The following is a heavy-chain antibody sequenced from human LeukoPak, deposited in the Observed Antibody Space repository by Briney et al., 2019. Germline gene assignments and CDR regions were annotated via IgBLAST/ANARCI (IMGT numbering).Heavy chain of an antibody. CDR2: IYYSGST. Sequence: PSETLSLTCTVSGGSISSGGYYWSWIRQHPGKGLEWIGYIYYSGSTYYNPSLKSRVTISVDTSKNQFSLKLSSVAAADTAVYYCARALEGDYVYFDYWGQGTLVTVSS. V-gene: IGHV4-31*03. J-gene: IGHJ4*02. D-gene: IGHD4-17*01. CDR3: ARALEGDYVYFDY. CDR1: GGSISSGGYY.